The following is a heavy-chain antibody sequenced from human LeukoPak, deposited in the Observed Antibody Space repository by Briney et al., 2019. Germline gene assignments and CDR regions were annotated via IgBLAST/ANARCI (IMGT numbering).Heavy chain of an antibody. V-gene: IGHV3-33*08. CDR1: GCTFSSYG. Sequence: SGGSLRLSCAASGCTFSSYGMHWVRQAPGKGLEWVAVIWYDGSNKYYADSVKGRFTISRDNSKNTLYLQVNSLRAEDTAVYYCARDELAVAKKGFLDSWGQGTLVTVSS. J-gene: IGHJ4*02. CDR3: ARDELAVAKKGFLDS. CDR2: IWYDGSNK. D-gene: IGHD6-19*01.